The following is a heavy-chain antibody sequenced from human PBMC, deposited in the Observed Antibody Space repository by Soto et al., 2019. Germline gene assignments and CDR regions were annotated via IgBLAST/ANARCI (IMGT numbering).Heavy chain of an antibody. V-gene: IGHV4-59*12. Sequence: SETLSLTCTVSGGSISSYYWSWIRQSPGKGLEWIAYISYSGSTYYNPTLKSRVTISVDRSKNQFSLKLSSVTAADTAVYYCARAGGLGAVAVDYWGQGTLVTVSS. CDR1: GGSISSYY. CDR2: ISYSGST. CDR3: ARAGGLGAVAVDY. J-gene: IGHJ4*02. D-gene: IGHD6-19*01.